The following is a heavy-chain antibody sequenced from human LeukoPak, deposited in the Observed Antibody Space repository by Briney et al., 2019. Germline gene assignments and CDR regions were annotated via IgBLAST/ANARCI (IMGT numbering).Heavy chain of an antibody. D-gene: IGHD1-26*01. CDR1: GFTFSSYA. CDR2: ISYDGSNK. CDR3: AKGLVGATPFDY. V-gene: IGHV3-30-3*01. J-gene: IGHJ4*02. Sequence: PGRSLRLSCAASGFTFSSYAMHWVRQAPGKGLEWVAVISYDGSNKYYADSVKGRFTISRDNSKNTLYLQMNSLRAEDTAVYYCAKGLVGATPFDYWGQGTLVTVSS.